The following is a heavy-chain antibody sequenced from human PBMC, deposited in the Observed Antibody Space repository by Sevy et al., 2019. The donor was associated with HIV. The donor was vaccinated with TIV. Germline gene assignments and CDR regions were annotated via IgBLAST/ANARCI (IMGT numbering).Heavy chain of an antibody. CDR2: ISAYNGNT. CDR1: GYTFTSYG. D-gene: IGHD3-10*01. CDR3: ARVGKLIMDRGVKYYYYYMDV. V-gene: IGHV1-18*04. Sequence: ASVKVSCKASGYTFTSYGISWVRQAPGQGLEWMGWISAYNGNTNYAQKLQGTVTMTTDTSTSTAYMELRSLRSDDTAVYYCARVGKLIMDRGVKYYYYYMDVWGKGTTVTVSS. J-gene: IGHJ6*03.